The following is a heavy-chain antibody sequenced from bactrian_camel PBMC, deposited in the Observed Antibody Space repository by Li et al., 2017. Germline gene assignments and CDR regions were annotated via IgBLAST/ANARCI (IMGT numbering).Heavy chain of an antibody. J-gene: IGHJ4*01. CDR3: ARTTEYSDYIAAGPNY. V-gene: IGHV3S25*01. CDR1: GFTFSSAW. Sequence: QLVESGGGLVQPGGSLRLSCAASGFTFSSAWIYGVRQAPGKGLEWVSTIVSGGGTNYDADSVKGRFTGSRDNAKNTVYLQMNSLKAEDTALYYCARTTEYSDYIAAGPNYWGQGTQVTVS. CDR2: IVSGGGTN. D-gene: IGHD4*01.